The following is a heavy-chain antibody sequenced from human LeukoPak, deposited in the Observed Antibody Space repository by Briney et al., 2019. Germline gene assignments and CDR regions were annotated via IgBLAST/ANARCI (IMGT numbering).Heavy chain of an antibody. CDR1: GYTFTGYY. CDR2: INPNSGGT. D-gene: IGHD3-10*02. Sequence: ASVKVSCKASGYTFTGYYMHWVRQAPGQGLEWMGRINPNSGGTNYAQKFQGRATMTRDTSISTAYMELSRLRSDDTAVYYCARSGRLGNYYVRDYWGQGTLVTVSS. CDR3: ARSGRLGNYYVRDY. V-gene: IGHV1-2*06. J-gene: IGHJ4*02.